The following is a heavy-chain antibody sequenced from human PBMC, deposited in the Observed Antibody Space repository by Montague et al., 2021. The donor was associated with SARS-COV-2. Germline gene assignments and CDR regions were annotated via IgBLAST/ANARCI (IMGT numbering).Heavy chain of an antibody. CDR3: AREVVHVDVLTDIPKILYYGLDV. D-gene: IGHD2-21*02. V-gene: IGHV4-30-4*08. CDR2: IYSTGDT. Sequence: TLSLTCTVSGGAINRGDYYWTWIRQPPGKGLEWIGNIYSTGDTSCSPSHKGRVGISLDTSKNQVSLNLRSVAAADTAVYYCAREVVHVDVLTDIPKILYYGLDVWGQGTTVVVSS. CDR1: GGAINRGDYY. J-gene: IGHJ6*02.